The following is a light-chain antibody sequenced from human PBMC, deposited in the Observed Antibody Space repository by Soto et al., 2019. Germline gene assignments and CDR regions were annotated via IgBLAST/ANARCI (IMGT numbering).Light chain of an antibody. CDR1: SSDIGAYDY. Sequence: QSALTQPASVSGSPGQSITISCTGTSSDIGAYDYVSWYQQYPGRVPKLLIHEVTNRPSGVSDRFSGSKSGNTASLTISGLQTEDEADYYCSPHAGSSAFYVFGTGTKVTVL. CDR2: EVT. V-gene: IGLV2-14*01. J-gene: IGLJ1*01. CDR3: SPHAGSSAFYV.